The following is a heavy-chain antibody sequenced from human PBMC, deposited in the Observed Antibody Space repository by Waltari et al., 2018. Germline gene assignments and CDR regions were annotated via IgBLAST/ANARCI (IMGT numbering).Heavy chain of an antibody. CDR1: GFTFSSYG. J-gene: IGHJ3*02. D-gene: IGHD2-8*02. CDR2: ISYDGSNK. CDR3: AKDLVVYAFGSGRPSGYGFDI. V-gene: IGHV3-30*18. Sequence: QVQLVESGGGVVQPGRSLRLSCAASGFTFSSYGMHWVRQAPGKGLEWVAVISYDGSNKYYADSVKGRFTISRDNSKNTLYLQMNSLRAEDTAVYYCAKDLVVYAFGSGRPSGYGFDIWGQGTMVTVSS.